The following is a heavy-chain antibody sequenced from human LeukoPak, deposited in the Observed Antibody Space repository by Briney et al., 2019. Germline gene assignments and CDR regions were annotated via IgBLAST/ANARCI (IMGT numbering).Heavy chain of an antibody. D-gene: IGHD2-2*03. CDR2: MNPNSGET. CDR3: ARGMDAEAFQN. J-gene: IGHJ1*01. Sequence: EASVKLSCKASGGTFSSYAISWVRQAPGQGLEWLGWMNPNSGETNNAQKFQGRVTMTRDTSISVAYMELSSLRSDDTAVYYCARGMDAEAFQNWGQGTLVTVSS. CDR1: GGTFSSYA. V-gene: IGHV1-8*02.